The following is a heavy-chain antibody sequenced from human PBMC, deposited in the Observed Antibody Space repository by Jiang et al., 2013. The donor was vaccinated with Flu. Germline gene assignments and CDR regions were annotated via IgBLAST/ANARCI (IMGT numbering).Heavy chain of an antibody. J-gene: IGHJ4*02. Sequence: ASGFTFSSYAMNWVRQAPGQGLEWVSAISASGDNTYYADSVRGRFTISRDNSKNTLFLQMNNLRAEDTAVYYCPKGQGTSSGNFDYWGQGTQVTVSS. V-gene: IGHV3-23*01. CDR3: PKGQGTSSGNFDY. CDR2: ISASGDNT. D-gene: IGHD1-1*01. CDR1: GFTFSSYA.